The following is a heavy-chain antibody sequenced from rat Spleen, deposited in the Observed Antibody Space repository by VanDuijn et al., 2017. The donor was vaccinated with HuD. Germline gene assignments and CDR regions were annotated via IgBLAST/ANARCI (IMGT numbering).Heavy chain of an antibody. J-gene: IGHJ4*01. CDR2: ISPSGGTS. Sequence: EVQLVESGGGLVQPGRSLKLSCIASGFTFSYSDMAWVRQAPTKGLEWVASISPSGGTSYYRDSVKGRFTVSRDNAKNTLYLQMNSLRSEDTATYYCARHMANPYYVMDVWGQGASVTVSS. CDR3: ARHMANPYYVMDV. D-gene: IGHD3-4*01. V-gene: IGHV5S13*01. CDR1: GFTFSYSD.